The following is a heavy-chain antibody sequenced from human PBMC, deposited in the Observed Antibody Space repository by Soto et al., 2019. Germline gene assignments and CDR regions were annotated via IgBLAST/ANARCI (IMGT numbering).Heavy chain of an antibody. D-gene: IGHD3-3*01. CDR1: GGTLSSGGYA. CDR2: IYHSGST. CDR3: ARLSTIFGVVSITGPSFYFDY. V-gene: IGHV4-30-2*01. Sequence: TLSLPCAVSGGTLSSGGYAWSWIRQPPGKGLEWIGYIYHSGSTYYNPSLKIRGTMSVDRSKNQFSLKLSCVTAADTDVYYCARLSTIFGVVSITGPSFYFDYWGRGTLGTVSS. J-gene: IGHJ4*02.